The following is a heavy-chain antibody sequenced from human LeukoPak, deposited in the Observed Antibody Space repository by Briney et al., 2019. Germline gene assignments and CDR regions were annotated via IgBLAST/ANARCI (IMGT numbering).Heavy chain of an antibody. CDR1: GYSFTSYW. Sequence: GESLKISCKGSGYSFTSYWIGWVRQMPGKGLEWMGIIYPGDSDTRYSPSFQGQVTISADKSINTAYLQWSSLKASDTAMYSCARGYCSSTSCYTGLGYFDYWGQGTLVTVSS. J-gene: IGHJ4*02. CDR2: IYPGDSDT. D-gene: IGHD2-2*02. CDR3: ARGYCSSTSCYTGLGYFDY. V-gene: IGHV5-51*01.